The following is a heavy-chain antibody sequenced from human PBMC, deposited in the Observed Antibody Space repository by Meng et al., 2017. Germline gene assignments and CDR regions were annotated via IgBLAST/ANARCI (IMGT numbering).Heavy chain of an antibody. J-gene: IGHJ5*02. Sequence: QVQLGQSGGEVKTPGSSVKVSWKASGGTFSSYAISWVRQAPGQGLEWMGGIIPIFGTANYAQKFQGRVTITTDESTSTAYMELSSLRSEDTAVYYCASTIAVAGTGWFDPWGQGTLVTVSS. V-gene: IGHV1-69*05. CDR3: ASTIAVAGTGWFDP. CDR1: GGTFSSYA. D-gene: IGHD6-19*01. CDR2: IIPIFGTA.